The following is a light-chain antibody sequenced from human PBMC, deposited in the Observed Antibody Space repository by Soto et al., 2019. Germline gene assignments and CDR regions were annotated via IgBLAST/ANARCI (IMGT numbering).Light chain of an antibody. V-gene: IGLV2-11*01. CDR3: CSYAGSYTYV. CDR2: DVS. J-gene: IGLJ1*01. CDR1: SSDVGAYNY. Sequence: QSALTQPRSVSGSPGQSVTISCTGTSSDVGAYNYVSWYQQHPGEAPKLMIYDVSRRPSGVPDRFSGSKSGNRASLTISGLQAEDEGDYYCCSYAGSYTYVFGTGTKLTVL.